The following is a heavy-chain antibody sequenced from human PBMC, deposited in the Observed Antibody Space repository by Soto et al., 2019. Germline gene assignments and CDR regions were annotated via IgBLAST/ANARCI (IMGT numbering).Heavy chain of an antibody. D-gene: IGHD6-13*01. J-gene: IGHJ4*02. Sequence: QVQLVESGGGVVQPGRSLRLSCAASGFTFSSYGMHCVRQDPGKGLEWVAVISYDGSNKYYADSVRGRFTISKDNSKNTLLLQMNSLRAEDAAVYYCARGISAIVKSPLDYWGQGPLITVSS. V-gene: IGHV3-30*03. CDR3: ARGISAIVKSPLDY. CDR2: ISYDGSNK. CDR1: GFTFSSYG.